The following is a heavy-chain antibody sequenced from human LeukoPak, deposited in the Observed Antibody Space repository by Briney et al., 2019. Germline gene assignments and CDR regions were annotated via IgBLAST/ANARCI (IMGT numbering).Heavy chain of an antibody. Sequence: GSLRLSCAASGFTFSSYAMSWVRQAPAKGLEWVSSISVSGGSTYYADSVKGRFTISRDNSKNTLYLQMNSLRAEDTAVYYCAKDCRGSGGSCYYHYGMDVWGQGTTVTVSS. J-gene: IGHJ6*02. D-gene: IGHD2-15*01. CDR1: GFTFSSYA. CDR3: AKDCRGSGGSCYYHYGMDV. V-gene: IGHV3-23*01. CDR2: ISVSGGST.